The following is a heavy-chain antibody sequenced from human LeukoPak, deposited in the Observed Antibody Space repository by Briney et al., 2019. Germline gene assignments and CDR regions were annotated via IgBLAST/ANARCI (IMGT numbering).Heavy chain of an antibody. CDR2: IYYSGST. D-gene: IGHD6-13*01. CDR3: ARALGIAAAADY. J-gene: IGHJ4*02. CDR1: GGSISSYY. Sequence: PSETLSLTCTVSGGSISSYYWSWIRQPPGKGLEWIGYIYYSGSTNYNPSLKSRVTISVDTSKNQFSLKLSSVTAADTAVYYCARALGIAAAADYWGQGTLVTVSS. V-gene: IGHV4-59*08.